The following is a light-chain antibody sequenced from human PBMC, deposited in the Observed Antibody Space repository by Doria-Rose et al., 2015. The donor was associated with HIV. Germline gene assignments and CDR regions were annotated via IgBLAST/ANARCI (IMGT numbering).Light chain of an antibody. CDR1: NIGSKH. CDR2: LDN. J-gene: IGLJ3*02. CDR3: QVWDSSRVV. Sequence: TARLPCGGNNIGSKHVHWYQHKPGRAPVLVIYLDNDRPSGIPERFSGSNSGNTATLTISRVEAGDEADYYCQVWDSSRVVLGGGTKLTV. V-gene: IGLV3-21*04.